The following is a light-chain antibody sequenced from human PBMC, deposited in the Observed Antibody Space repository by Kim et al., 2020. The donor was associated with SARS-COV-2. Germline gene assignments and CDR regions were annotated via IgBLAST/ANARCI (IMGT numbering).Light chain of an antibody. J-gene: IGLJ3*02. CDR2: EAN. CDR1: SGSIASNY. V-gene: IGLV6-57*01. CDR3: QSYDSSLWV. Sequence: GNTVTISCTRSSGSIASNYVQWYQQRACSSPTTVIYEANQRHSGVPDRFSGSIDSSSNSASLTISGLKTEDEADYYCQSYDSSLWVFGGGTKLTVL.